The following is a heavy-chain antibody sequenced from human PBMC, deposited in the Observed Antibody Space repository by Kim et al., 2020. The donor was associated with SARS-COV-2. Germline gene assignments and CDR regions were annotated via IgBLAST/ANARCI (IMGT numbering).Heavy chain of an antibody. Sequence: GGSLRLSCAASGFTFSSYSMNWVRQAPGKGLEWVSSISSSSSYIYYADSVKGRFTISRDNAKNSLYLQMNSLRAEDTAVYYCARDRGVRPREGNWFDPWGQGTLVTDCS. CDR3: ARDRGVRPREGNWFDP. CDR2: ISSSSSYI. J-gene: IGHJ5*02. CDR1: GFTFSSYS. V-gene: IGHV3-21*01. D-gene: IGHD1-1*01.